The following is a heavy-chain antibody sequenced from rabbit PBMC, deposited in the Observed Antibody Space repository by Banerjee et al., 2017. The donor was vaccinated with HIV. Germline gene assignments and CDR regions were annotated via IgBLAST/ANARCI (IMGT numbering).Heavy chain of an antibody. Sequence: QEQLKETGGGLVQPGGSLTLSCKASGFDLSSYWMSWVRQAPGKGLEWIGIISTGDGSTYYASWANGRFTISKTSSTTVTLQMTSLTAADTASYFCARDLAGVIGWNFNLWGPGPLVTVS. D-gene: IGHD4-1*01. CDR1: GFDLSSYW. CDR3: ARDLAGVIGWNFNL. J-gene: IGHJ4*01. V-gene: IGHV1S45*01. CDR2: ISTGDGST.